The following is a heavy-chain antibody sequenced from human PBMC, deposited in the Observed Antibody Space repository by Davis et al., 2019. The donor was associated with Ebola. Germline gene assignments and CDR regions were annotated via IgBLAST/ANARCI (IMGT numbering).Heavy chain of an antibody. Sequence: ASVKVSCKTSGYTFTDYFMNWVRQAPGQGPEWMGWVNPNTGDTKYVQKFQGRVTMTIDASVNTAYLELSRLGSDDTAVYYCARGDTVTFGGVIVLFDFWGQGTLVTVSS. V-gene: IGHV1-2*02. CDR2: VNPNTGDT. J-gene: IGHJ4*02. CDR1: GYTFTDYF. CDR3: ARGDTVTFGGVIVLFDF. D-gene: IGHD3-16*02.